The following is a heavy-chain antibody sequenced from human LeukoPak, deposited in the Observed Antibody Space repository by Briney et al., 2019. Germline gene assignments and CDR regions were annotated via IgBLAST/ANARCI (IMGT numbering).Heavy chain of an antibody. CDR1: GFTFSSYA. Sequence: PGGSLRLSCAAPGFTFSSYAMHWVRQAPGKGLEYVSAISSNGGSTYYANSVKGRFTISRDNSKNTLYLQMGSLRAEDMAVYYCARGGQYYDFWSAFDYWGQGTLVTVSS. D-gene: IGHD3-3*01. CDR2: ISSNGGST. J-gene: IGHJ4*02. CDR3: ARGGQYYDFWSAFDY. V-gene: IGHV3-64*01.